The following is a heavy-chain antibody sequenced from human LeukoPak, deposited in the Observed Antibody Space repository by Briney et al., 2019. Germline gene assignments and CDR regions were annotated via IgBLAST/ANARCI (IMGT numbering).Heavy chain of an antibody. J-gene: IGHJ4*02. Sequence: GGSLRLSCAASGFTFSSYWMHWVRQAPGKGLVWVSRINSDGSSTSYADSVEGRFTISRDNAKNTLYLQMNSPRAEDTAVYYCARTPYSSSWTLGYWGQGTLVTVSS. V-gene: IGHV3-74*01. D-gene: IGHD6-13*01. CDR3: ARTPYSSSWTLGY. CDR1: GFTFSSYW. CDR2: INSDGSST.